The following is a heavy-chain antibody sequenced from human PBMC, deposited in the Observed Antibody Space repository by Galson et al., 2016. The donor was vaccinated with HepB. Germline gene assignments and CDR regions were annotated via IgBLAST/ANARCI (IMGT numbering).Heavy chain of an antibody. CDR3: ARDREAYYDIMTEHNWFDP. Sequence: SVKVSCKASGYSFNDHGIHWLRQAPGQRLEWMGWISAANDYTKFSQKFQGRLSITRDTPATAVYMELTSLRPEDTAVYYCARDREAYYDIMTEHNWFDPWGQGTQVSVPS. V-gene: IGHV1-3*01. J-gene: IGHJ5*02. D-gene: IGHD3-9*01. CDR1: GYSFNDHG. CDR2: ISAANDYT.